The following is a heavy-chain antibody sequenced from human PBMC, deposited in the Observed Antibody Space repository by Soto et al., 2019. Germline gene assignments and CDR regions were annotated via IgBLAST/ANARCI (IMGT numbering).Heavy chain of an antibody. V-gene: IGHV3-23*01. J-gene: IGHJ5*02. CDR1: GFTFRSYA. D-gene: IGHD2-8*01. CDR2: ISGSGGNT. CDR3: AKVRFKLVSGLFDP. Sequence: GGALRLSGAASGFTFRSYAMSWVRQAPGKGLEWVSAISGSGGNTYYADSVKGRFTISRDNSKNTLYLQMNSLRAEDTAVYYCAKVRFKLVSGLFDPWGQGTLVTVSS.